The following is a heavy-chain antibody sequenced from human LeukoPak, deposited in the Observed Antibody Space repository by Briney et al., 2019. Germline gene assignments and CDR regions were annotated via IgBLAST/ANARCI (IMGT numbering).Heavy chain of an antibody. CDR2: IYYSGST. V-gene: IGHV4-39*07. CDR1: GGSISGSSYY. D-gene: IGHD3-10*01. CDR3: ASTRPQRYYGSGSYYNRFDY. Sequence: SETLSLTCTVSGGSISGSSYYWGWIRQPPGKGLEWIGSIYYSGSTYYNPSLKSRVTISVDTSKNQFSLKLNSVTAADTAVYYCASTRPQRYYGSGSYYNRFDYWGQGTLVTVSS. J-gene: IGHJ4*02.